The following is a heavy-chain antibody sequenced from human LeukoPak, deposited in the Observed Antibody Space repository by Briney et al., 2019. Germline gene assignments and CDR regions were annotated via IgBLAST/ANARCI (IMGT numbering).Heavy chain of an antibody. Sequence: SATLSLTCTVSGGSISTSSYYWAWIRQPPGKGLEWIGSISYSVTTYYNPSLKSRVTISVDTSKNQFSLKLSSVTAADTAIYYCARHLRGATIYFDYWGQGTLVTVSS. CDR2: ISYSVTT. CDR1: GGSISTSSYY. V-gene: IGHV4-39*01. CDR3: ARHLRGATIYFDY. J-gene: IGHJ4*02. D-gene: IGHD1-26*01.